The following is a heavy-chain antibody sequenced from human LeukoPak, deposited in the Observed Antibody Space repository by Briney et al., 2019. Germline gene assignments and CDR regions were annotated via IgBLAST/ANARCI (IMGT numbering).Heavy chain of an antibody. D-gene: IGHD2-21*01. Sequence: PSETLSLTCIVSGNSITSDFWSWIRQSPGKRLEWIGYINYSGRSEYDPSLKSRVTISVDRSRKRVSLKMRSVTAADTAVYYCARLDCLSDECYNYWAVGALVTVSS. V-gene: IGHV4-59*08. J-gene: IGHJ4*02. CDR1: GNSITSDF. CDR2: INYSGRS. CDR3: ARLDCLSDECYNY.